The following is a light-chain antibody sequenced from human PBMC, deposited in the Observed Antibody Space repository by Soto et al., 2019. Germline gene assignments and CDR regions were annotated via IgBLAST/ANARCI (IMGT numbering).Light chain of an antibody. CDR1: QGISSY. CDR3: QQYYSYPRT. Sequence: AIRMTQSPSSLSASTGDRVTITCRASQGISSYLAWYQQKPGKAPKLLIYAAYNLQSGVPSRFSGSGSGTDFTLTISCLQSEDFATYYCQQYYSYPRTFGHGTKVEIK. J-gene: IGKJ1*01. V-gene: IGKV1-8*01. CDR2: AAY.